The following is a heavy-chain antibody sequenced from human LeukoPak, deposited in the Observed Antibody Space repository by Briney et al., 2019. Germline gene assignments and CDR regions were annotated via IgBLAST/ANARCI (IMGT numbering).Heavy chain of an antibody. CDR3: AREGYGSGTIY. CDR2: IYTSGYT. J-gene: IGHJ4*02. D-gene: IGHD3-10*01. CDR1: GGSISSGSYY. Sequence: PSQTLSLTCTVSGGSISSGSYYWTWIRQPAGKGLEWVGRIYTSGYTHYNSSLKSRVTMSIDRSKNQFSLKLSSVTAADTAVYYCAREGYGSGTIYWGQGPLVTVSS. V-gene: IGHV4-61*02.